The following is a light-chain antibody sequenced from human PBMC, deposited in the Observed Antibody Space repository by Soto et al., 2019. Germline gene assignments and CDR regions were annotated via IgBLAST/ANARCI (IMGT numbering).Light chain of an antibody. J-gene: IGKJ1*01. V-gene: IGKV3-15*01. CDR2: GAS. CDR1: QSVSNY. Sequence: EIVMTQSPATLSVSPGERATLSCRASQSVSNYLAWYQQRPGQAPRLLIYGASTRATAIPARFSASGSGTEFTLTISSLQSEDFAVYYCQQYYNWRRTFGQGTKVDI. CDR3: QQYYNWRRT.